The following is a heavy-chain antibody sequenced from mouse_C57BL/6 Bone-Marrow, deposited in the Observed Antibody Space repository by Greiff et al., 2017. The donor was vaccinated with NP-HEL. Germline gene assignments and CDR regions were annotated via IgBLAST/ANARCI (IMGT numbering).Heavy chain of an antibody. J-gene: IGHJ1*03. Sequence: DVQLVESGGGLVQPGGSLKLSCAASGFTFSDYGMAWVRQAPRKGPEWVAFISNLAYSIYYADTVTGRFTISRENAQNTLYLEMSSLRSEDTAMYYCARYYYGSSYWYFDVWGTGTTVTVSS. CDR2: ISNLAYSI. CDR1: GFTFSDYG. CDR3: ARYYYGSSYWYFDV. D-gene: IGHD1-1*01. V-gene: IGHV5-15*01.